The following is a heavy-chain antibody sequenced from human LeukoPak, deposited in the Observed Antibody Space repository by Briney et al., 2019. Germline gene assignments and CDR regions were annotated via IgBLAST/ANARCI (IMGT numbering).Heavy chain of an antibody. Sequence: GASVKVSCKTSGYRFTSYGISWVRQAPGQGLEWMGWISIYNGNTNYAQKFQGRVTVTTDTSTSTAYMELGSLRSDDTAVYYCARDANALGYCSGGSCYDAFDIWGQGTMVTVSS. CDR1: GYRFTSYG. V-gene: IGHV1-18*01. CDR3: ARDANALGYCSGGSCYDAFDI. CDR2: ISIYNGNT. J-gene: IGHJ3*02. D-gene: IGHD2-15*01.